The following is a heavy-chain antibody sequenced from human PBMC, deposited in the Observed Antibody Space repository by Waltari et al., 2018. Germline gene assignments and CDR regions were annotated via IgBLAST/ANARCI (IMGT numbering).Heavy chain of an antibody. D-gene: IGHD2-2*01. CDR2: IKQDGSEK. Sequence: EVQLVESGGGLVQPGGSLSLSCAASGFTFSSYWMSWVRQAPGKGLEWVANIKQDGSEKYYVDSVKGRFTISRDNAKNSLYLQMNSLRAEDTAVYYCTRGIYQDYFDYWGQGTLVTVSS. J-gene: IGHJ4*02. CDR3: TRGIYQDYFDY. CDR1: GFTFSSYW. V-gene: IGHV3-7*01.